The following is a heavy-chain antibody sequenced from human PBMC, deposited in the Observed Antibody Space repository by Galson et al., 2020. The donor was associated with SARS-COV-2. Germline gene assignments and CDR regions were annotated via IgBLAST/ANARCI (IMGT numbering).Heavy chain of an antibody. D-gene: IGHD1-26*01. CDR1: GFTFSSYS. J-gene: IGHJ4*02. V-gene: IGHV3-21*01. CDR3: ARDPFESGSYWD. Sequence: GGSLRLSCAASGFTFSSYSMTWVRQAPGKGLEWDSSISSSSSYIYYADSVKGRFTISRDNAKNSLYLQMNSLRAEDTAVYYCARDPFESGSYWDWGQGILVTVSS. CDR2: ISSSSSYI.